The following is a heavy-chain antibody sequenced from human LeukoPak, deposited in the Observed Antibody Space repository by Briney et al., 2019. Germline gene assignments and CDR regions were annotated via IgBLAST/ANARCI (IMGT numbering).Heavy chain of an antibody. V-gene: IGHV4-34*01. CDR3: AGDYSYGLSYYSGMDV. CDR2: INHSGST. D-gene: IGHD5-18*01. CDR1: GGSFSGYY. J-gene: IGHJ6*02. Sequence: PSETLSLTCAVYGGSFSGYYWSWIRQPPGKGLEWIGEINHSGSTNYNPSLKSRVTISVDTSKNQFSLKLSSVTAADTAVYYCAGDYSYGLSYYSGMDVWGQGPTVTVPS.